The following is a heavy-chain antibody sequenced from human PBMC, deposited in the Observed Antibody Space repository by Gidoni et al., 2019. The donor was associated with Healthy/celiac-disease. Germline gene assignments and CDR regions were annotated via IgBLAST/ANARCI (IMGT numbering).Heavy chain of an antibody. CDR2: IYHSWST. J-gene: IGHJ6*02. V-gene: IGHV4-4*02. Sequence: LQASGPGLVKPSGTLSLTCAVSGGSISSSNWWSWVRQPPGKGLDRIGEIYHSWSTNYTPSLKKRVTIAVDKSKTQFSLKLSSVTAADTVVYYCARESDYDFWSGYLSHGMDVWGQGTTVTVSS. D-gene: IGHD3-3*01. CDR3: ARESDYDFWSGYLSHGMDV. CDR1: GGSISSSNW.